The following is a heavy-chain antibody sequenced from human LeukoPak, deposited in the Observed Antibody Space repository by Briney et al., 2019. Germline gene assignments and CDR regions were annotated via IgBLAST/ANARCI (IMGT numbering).Heavy chain of an antibody. D-gene: IGHD3-22*01. V-gene: IGHV1-2*02. J-gene: IGHJ4*02. CDR3: ARALRAYEDYDSSGYADY. Sequence: GASVKVSCKASGYSFTSYYMHWLRQAPGQGLEWMGWINPNSGGTNYAQKFQGRVTMTRDTSISTAYMELSRLRSDDTAVYYCARALRAYEDYDSSGYADYWGQGTLVTVSS. CDR1: GYSFTSYY. CDR2: INPNSGGT.